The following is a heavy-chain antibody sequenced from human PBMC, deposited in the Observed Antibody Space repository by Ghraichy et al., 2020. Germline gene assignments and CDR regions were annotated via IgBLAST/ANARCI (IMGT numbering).Heavy chain of an antibody. V-gene: IGHV4-4*09. CDR2: IYTSGST. J-gene: IGHJ4*02. CDR1: GGSISSYY. Sequence: SETLSLTCTVSGGSISSYYWSWIRQPPGKGLEWIVYIYTSGSTNYNPSLKSRVTISVDTSKNQFSLKLSSVTAADTAVYYCAGRATYYYDSSGYYYSNWGQGTLVTVSS. D-gene: IGHD3-22*01. CDR3: AGRATYYYDSSGYYYSN.